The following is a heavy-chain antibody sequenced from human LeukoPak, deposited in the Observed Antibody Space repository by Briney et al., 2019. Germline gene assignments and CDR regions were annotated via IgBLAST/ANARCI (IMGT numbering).Heavy chain of an antibody. CDR2: INPSGGST. V-gene: IGHV1-46*01. CDR1: GYTFTSYY. J-gene: IGHJ5*02. Sequence: ASVKVSCKASGYTFTSYYMHWVRQAPGQGLEWMGIINPSGGSTSYAQKFQGRVTMTRDTSTSTVYMELSSLRSEDTAVYYCARDAVPGDSSGYYYLNWFDPWGQGTLVTVSS. D-gene: IGHD3-22*01. CDR3: ARDAVPGDSSGYYYLNWFDP.